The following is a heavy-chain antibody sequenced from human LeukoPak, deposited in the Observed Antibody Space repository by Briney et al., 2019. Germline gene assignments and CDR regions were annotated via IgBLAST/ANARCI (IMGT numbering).Heavy chain of an antibody. D-gene: IGHD3-22*01. CDR3: ARDRSGYQYFQH. J-gene: IGHJ1*01. V-gene: IGHV3-74*01. Sequence: GGSLRLSCAASGFTFSSYWMHWVRQAPGKGLVWVSRINSDGSSTSYADSVKGRFTISRDNAKNTLYLQMNSLRAEDTAVYYRARDRSGYQYFQHWGQGTLVTVSS. CDR1: GFTFSSYW. CDR2: INSDGSST.